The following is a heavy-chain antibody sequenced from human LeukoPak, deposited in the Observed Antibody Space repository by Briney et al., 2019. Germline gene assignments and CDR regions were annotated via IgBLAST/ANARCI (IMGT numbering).Heavy chain of an antibody. CDR1: RYTFSSFS. D-gene: IGHD3-22*01. CDR3: VRLRRNSDTSGYYYYYDF. Sequence: KPGPSLRLSCAASRYTFSSFSINWVRQAPGKGLQLVSSISFRSNYIYYADSVRGPFTISRDDARDSLYLQMNSLRAEDTAVYYCVRLRRNSDTSGYYYYYDFWGQGTLVTVSS. CDR2: ISFRSNYI. V-gene: IGHV3-21*01. J-gene: IGHJ4*02.